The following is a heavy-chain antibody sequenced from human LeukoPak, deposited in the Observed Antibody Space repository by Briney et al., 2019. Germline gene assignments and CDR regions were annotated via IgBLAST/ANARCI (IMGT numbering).Heavy chain of an antibody. CDR1: GGSTSSSSYY. CDR3: ARRLWFGELGVFDY. D-gene: IGHD3-10*01. V-gene: IGHV4-39*01. Sequence: SETLSLTCTVSGGSTSSSSYYWGWIRQPPGKGLEWIGSIYYSGSTYYNPSLKSRVTISVDTSKNQFSLKLSSVTAADTAVYYCARRLWFGELGVFDYWGQGTLVTVSS. J-gene: IGHJ4*02. CDR2: IYYSGST.